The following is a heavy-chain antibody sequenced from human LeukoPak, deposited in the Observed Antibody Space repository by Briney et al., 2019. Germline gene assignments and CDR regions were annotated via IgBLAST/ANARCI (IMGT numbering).Heavy chain of an antibody. CDR1: GGTFSSYA. Sequence: SVKVSCKASGGTFSSYAISWVRQAPGQGLEWMGGTIPIFGTANYAQKFQGRVTITADESTSTAYMELSSLRSEDTAVYYCASSGYYRHYFDYWGQGTLVTVSS. V-gene: IGHV1-69*01. CDR2: TIPIFGTA. CDR3: ASSGYYRHYFDY. J-gene: IGHJ4*02. D-gene: IGHD3-22*01.